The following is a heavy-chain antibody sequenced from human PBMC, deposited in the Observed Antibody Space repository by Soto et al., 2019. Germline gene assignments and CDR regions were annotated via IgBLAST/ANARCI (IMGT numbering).Heavy chain of an antibody. J-gene: IGHJ4*02. Sequence: GASVKVSCKASGYTFTSYDINWVRQAAGQGLEWMGWMNPNSGNTGYAQKFQGRVTMTRNTSISTAYMDLSSLRSEDTAVYYCARAPQWGCSECYYYFDYWGQGALVTVSS. CDR2: MNPNSGNT. CDR3: ARAPQWGCSECYYYFDY. V-gene: IGHV1-8*01. CDR1: GYTFTSYD. D-gene: IGHD1-26*01.